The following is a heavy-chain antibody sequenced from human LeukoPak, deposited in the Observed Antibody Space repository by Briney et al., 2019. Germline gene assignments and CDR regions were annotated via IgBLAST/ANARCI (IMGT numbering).Heavy chain of an antibody. J-gene: IGHJ5*02. V-gene: IGHV4-39*07. Sequence: SETLSLTCTVSGGSISSSSYYWGWIRQPPGKGLEWIGSIYYSGSTYYNPSLKSRVTISVDTSKNQFSLKLSSVTAADTAVYYCAREVGAGHHWGQGTLVTVSS. CDR3: AREVGAGHH. CDR2: IYYSGST. D-gene: IGHD3-16*01. CDR1: GGSISSSSYY.